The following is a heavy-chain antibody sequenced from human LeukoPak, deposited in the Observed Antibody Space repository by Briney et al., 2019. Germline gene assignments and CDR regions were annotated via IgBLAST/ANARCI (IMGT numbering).Heavy chain of an antibody. J-gene: IGHJ6*02. CDR2: INSDGSST. D-gene: IGHD1-7*01. CDR1: GYTFSSYW. V-gene: IGHV3-74*01. CDR3: ARDPWNSFYYYGMDV. Sequence: GGSLRLSCAASGYTFSSYWMHWVCQAPGKGLEWVSRINSDGSSTTYADSVKGRFTISRDNAKNTLYLQMNSLRAEDTAVYYCARDPWNSFYYYGMDVWGHGTTVTVSS.